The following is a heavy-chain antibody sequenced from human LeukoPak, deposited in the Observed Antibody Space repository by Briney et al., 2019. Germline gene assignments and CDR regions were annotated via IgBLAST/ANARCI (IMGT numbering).Heavy chain of an antibody. CDR1: GFTFDDYA. Sequence: PGGSLRLSCAASGFTFDDYAMHWVRQAPGKGLEWVSGISWNSGSIGYADSVKGRFTISRDNAKNSLYLQMNSLRAEDTALYYCAKNSGSYAEYFQHWGQGTLVTVSS. CDR2: ISWNSGSI. CDR3: AKNSGSYAEYFQH. J-gene: IGHJ1*01. D-gene: IGHD1-26*01. V-gene: IGHV3-9*01.